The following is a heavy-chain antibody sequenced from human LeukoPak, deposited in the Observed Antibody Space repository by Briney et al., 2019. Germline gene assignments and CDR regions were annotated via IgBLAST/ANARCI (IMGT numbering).Heavy chain of an antibody. Sequence: GSLRLSCAASGFTFSSYAMSWVRQAPGKGLEWVSAISGSGGSTYYADSVKGRFTISRDNSKNTLYLQMNSLRAEDTAVYYCAKPRGSGSYYVGDYFDYRGQGTLVTVSS. CDR1: GFTFSSYA. CDR2: ISGSGGST. D-gene: IGHD1-26*01. CDR3: AKPRGSGSYYVGDYFDY. J-gene: IGHJ4*02. V-gene: IGHV3-23*01.